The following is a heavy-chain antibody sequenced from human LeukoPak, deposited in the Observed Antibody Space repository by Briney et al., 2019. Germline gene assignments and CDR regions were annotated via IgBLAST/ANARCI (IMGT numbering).Heavy chain of an antibody. CDR3: AKGGGAYYYYYMDV. CDR1: GFTFSSYA. D-gene: IGHD1-26*01. Sequence: PGGSLRLSCAASGFTFSSYAMSWVRQAPAKGLEWVSAISGSGGSTYYADSVKGRFTISRDNSKNTLYLQMNSLRAEDTAVYYCAKGGGAYYYYYMDVWGKGTTVTVSS. J-gene: IGHJ6*03. V-gene: IGHV3-23*01. CDR2: ISGSGGST.